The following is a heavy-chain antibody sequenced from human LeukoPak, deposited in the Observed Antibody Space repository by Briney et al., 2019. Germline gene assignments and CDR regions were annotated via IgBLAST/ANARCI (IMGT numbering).Heavy chain of an antibody. CDR3: ARGLLRYFDWLPPKGFDY. Sequence: GGSLRLSCAASGFTFSSYAMSWVRQAPGKGLEWVSAISGSGGSTYYADSVKGRFTISRDNAKNSLYLQMNSLRAEDTAVYYCARGLLRYFDWLPPKGFDYWGQGTLVSVSS. D-gene: IGHD3-9*01. CDR1: GFTFSSYA. CDR2: ISGSGGST. V-gene: IGHV3-23*01. J-gene: IGHJ4*02.